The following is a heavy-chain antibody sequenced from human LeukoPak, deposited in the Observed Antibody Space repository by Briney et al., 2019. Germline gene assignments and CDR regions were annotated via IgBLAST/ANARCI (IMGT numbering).Heavy chain of an antibody. CDR1: GFTFSSYG. J-gene: IGHJ4*02. Sequence: GGSLRLSCAASGFTFSSYGRHWVRHAPGKGLEWVAFIRYDVSNKYYPDSVKGRFTISRDNSNNTLYLQMNSLRAEASAMYYCTKRGQYSSSWATDYWGQGTLVTVSS. CDR3: TKRGQYSSSWATDY. CDR2: IRYDVSNK. V-gene: IGHV3-30*02. D-gene: IGHD6-6*01.